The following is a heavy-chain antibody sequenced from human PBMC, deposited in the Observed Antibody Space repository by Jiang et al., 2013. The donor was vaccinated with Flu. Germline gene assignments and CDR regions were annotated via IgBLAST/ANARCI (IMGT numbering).Heavy chain of an antibody. J-gene: IGHJ3*02. V-gene: IGHV4-39*01. Sequence: GPGLVKPSETLSLTCTVSVGSISSSSFYWGWIRQPPGXGLEWIGSIYYSGSTYYNPSLKSRVTISVDTSKNQFSLKLSSVTAADTAVYYCARHFMVRGVIDAVDIWGLGTMVTVSS. CDR2: IYYSGST. CDR1: VGSISSSSFY. D-gene: IGHD3-10*01. CDR3: ARHFMVRGVIDAVDI.